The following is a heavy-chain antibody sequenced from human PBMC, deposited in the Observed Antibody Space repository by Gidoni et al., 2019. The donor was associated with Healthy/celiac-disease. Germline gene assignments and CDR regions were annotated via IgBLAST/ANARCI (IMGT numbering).Heavy chain of an antibody. CDR2: IIPILGIA. CDR1: GGTFRSYA. V-gene: IGHV1-69*09. CDR3: ARSQSSSPFDY. D-gene: IGHD6-6*01. Sequence: QVQLVQSGAQVKKPGSAVTASCKADGGTFRSYAISWVRQAPVQGREWMGRIIPILGIANYAQKFQGRVTITADKSTSTAYMALSSLRSEDTAVYYCARSQSSSPFDYWGQGTLVTVSS. J-gene: IGHJ4*02.